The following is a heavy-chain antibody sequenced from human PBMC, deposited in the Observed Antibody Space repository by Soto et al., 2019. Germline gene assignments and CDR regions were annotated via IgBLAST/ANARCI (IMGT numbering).Heavy chain of an antibody. J-gene: IGHJ4*02. CDR1: GVSVSSGSFY. Sequence: SETLSLTCTVSGVSVSSGSFYWAWIRQPPGKGLAWIGFGSYSGTTNYKPSLKSRVTISVDTSRSQISLKVSSLTAADTAVYYCARGATVNQFDYWGRGTLVTVSS. CDR3: ARGATVNQFDY. D-gene: IGHD4-17*01. CDR2: GSYSGTT. V-gene: IGHV4-61*01.